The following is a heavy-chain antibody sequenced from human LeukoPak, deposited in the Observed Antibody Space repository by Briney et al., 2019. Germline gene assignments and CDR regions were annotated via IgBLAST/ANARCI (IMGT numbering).Heavy chain of an antibody. CDR1: GGFINSGDYY. CDR3: AREVFYCTSTSCYPQWFDS. D-gene: IGHD2-2*01. V-gene: IGHV4-30-4*01. CDR2: IYYSGNT. Sequence: SETLSLTCTVSGGFINSGDYYWSWIRQPPGTGLEWLGYIYYSGNTFYNPSLKSRVTISVDTSKNQFSLRLSSVTAADTAVYYCAREVFYCTSTSCYPQWFDSWGQGTLVTVSS. J-gene: IGHJ5*01.